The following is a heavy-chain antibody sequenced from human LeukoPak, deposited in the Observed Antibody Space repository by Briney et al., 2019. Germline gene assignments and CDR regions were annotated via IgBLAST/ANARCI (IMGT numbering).Heavy chain of an antibody. CDR3: ARDPAGYCSGGSCYGEYYYFDY. CDR2: ITSSGSDI. V-gene: IGHV3-21*01. Sequence: GGSLRLSCAASGFTFNIYSLNWVRQAPGKGLEWVSSITSSGSDIYYADSVKGRFTISRDNAKNSLYLQMNSLRAEDTAMYYCARDPAGYCSGGSCYGEYYYFDYWGQGTLVTVSS. D-gene: IGHD2-15*01. J-gene: IGHJ4*02. CDR1: GFTFNIYS.